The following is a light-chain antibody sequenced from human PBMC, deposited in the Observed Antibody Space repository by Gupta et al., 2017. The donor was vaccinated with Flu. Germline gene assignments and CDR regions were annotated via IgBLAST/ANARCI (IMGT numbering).Light chain of an antibody. Sequence: QLVLTQSPSASASLGASVKLTCTLDSGRSSYAIAWHQHQPEKGPRFLMKLHSDGSHIKGDGIPYRFSGSSSGSERYLTISSLESEDESDYYCQTRGTGSVFGGGTKLTV. CDR1: SGRSSYA. V-gene: IGLV4-69*01. CDR3: QTRGTGSV. J-gene: IGLJ3*02. CDR2: LHSDGSH.